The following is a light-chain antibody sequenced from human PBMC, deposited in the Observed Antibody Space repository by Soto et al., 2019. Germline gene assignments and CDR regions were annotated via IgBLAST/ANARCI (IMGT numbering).Light chain of an antibody. J-gene: IGLJ2*01. CDR3: AARDDSLNGVV. Sequence: QPVLTQPPSASGTPGQRVTISCSGSSSNIGSKTVNWYQQLPGTAPKLLIYSNNQRPSGVPDRFSGSKSGTSASLAISGLQSEDEADYYCAARDDSLNGVVFGGGTQLTVL. V-gene: IGLV1-44*01. CDR1: SSNIGSKT. CDR2: SNN.